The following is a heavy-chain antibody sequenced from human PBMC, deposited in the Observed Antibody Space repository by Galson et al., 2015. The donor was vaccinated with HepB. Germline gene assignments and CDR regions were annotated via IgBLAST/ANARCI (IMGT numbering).Heavy chain of an antibody. J-gene: IGHJ6*02. V-gene: IGHV4-34*01. CDR1: GGSFSGYY. Sequence: SETLSLTCAVYGGSFSGYYWSWIRQPPGKGLEWIGEINHSGSTNYNPSLKSRVTISVDTSKNQFSLKLSSVTAADTAVYYCARGRGTMVRGAYYYGMDVWGQGTTVTVSS. CDR3: ARGRGTMVRGAYYYGMDV. CDR2: INHSGST. D-gene: IGHD3-10*01.